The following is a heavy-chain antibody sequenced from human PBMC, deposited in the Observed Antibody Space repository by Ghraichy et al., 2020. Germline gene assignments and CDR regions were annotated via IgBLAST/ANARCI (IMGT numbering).Heavy chain of an antibody. Sequence: GWSLRLSCAASGFTFSSYGMHWVRQAPGKGLEWVAVISYDGSNKYYADSVKGRFTISRDNSKNTLYLQMNSLRAEDTAVYYCAKAAAGHYYYYYGMDVWGQGTTVTVSS. D-gene: IGHD6-13*01. CDR1: GFTFSSYG. CDR3: AKAAAGHYYYYYGMDV. CDR2: ISYDGSNK. J-gene: IGHJ6*02. V-gene: IGHV3-30*18.